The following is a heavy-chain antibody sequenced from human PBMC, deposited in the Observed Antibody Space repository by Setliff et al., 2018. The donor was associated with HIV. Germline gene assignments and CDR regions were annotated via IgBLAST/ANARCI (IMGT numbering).Heavy chain of an antibody. Sequence: PSETLSLTCTVSGVSISNYYWSWIRQPPGKGLEWIGYMYYSGNTNYNPSLKSRVTISVDTSKSQFSLKLNSVTAAYTAVYYCARAQSDCFSWGQGTQVTVSS. CDR2: MYYSGNT. J-gene: IGHJ5*02. CDR3: ARAQSDCFS. V-gene: IGHV4-59*01. CDR1: GVSISNYY. D-gene: IGHD2-15*01.